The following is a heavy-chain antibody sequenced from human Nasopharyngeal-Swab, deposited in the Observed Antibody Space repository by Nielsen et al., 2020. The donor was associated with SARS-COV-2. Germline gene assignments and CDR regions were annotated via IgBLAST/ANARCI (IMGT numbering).Heavy chain of an antibody. CDR1: GFTFDNYA. CDR3: AGHYSGYISGWAT. CDR2: ISGSGGST. V-gene: IGHV3-23*01. D-gene: IGHD6-19*01. J-gene: IGHJ5*02. Sequence: GESLKISCAASGFTFDNYAMSWVRQVPGKGLQWVSVISGSGGSTYYADSVKGRFTISRDNSKNTLYLQMKSLRADDTAVYYCAGHYSGYISGWATWGQGALVTVSS.